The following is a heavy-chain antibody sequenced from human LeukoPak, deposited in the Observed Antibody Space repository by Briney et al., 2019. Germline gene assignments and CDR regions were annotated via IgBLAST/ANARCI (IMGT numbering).Heavy chain of an antibody. V-gene: IGHV3-23*01. CDR2: ISGSGGST. Sequence: GGSLRLSCAASGFTFSSYAMSWVRQAPGKGLEWVSAISGSGGSTYYADSVKGRFTISRDNSKNTLYLQMNSLRAEDTAVYYCARVWQDYSGVDYWGQGTLVTVSS. D-gene: IGHD2-21*01. CDR1: GFTFSSYA. J-gene: IGHJ4*02. CDR3: ARVWQDYSGVDY.